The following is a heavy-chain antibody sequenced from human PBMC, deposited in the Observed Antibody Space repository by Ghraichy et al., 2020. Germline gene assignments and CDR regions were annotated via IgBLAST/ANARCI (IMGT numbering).Heavy chain of an antibody. CDR2: IIPIFGTA. V-gene: IGHV1-69*13. CDR1: GGTFSSYA. Sequence: SVKVSCKASGGTFSSYAISWVRQAPGQGLEWMGGIIPIFGTANYAQKFQGRVTITADESTSTAYMELSSLRSEDTAVYYCASGGLLYGYYYYYMDVWGKGTTVTVSS. D-gene: IGHD2-2*02. J-gene: IGHJ6*03. CDR3: ASGGLLYGYYYYYMDV.